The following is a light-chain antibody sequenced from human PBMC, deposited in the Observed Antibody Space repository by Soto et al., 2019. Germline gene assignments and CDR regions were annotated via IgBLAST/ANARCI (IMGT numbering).Light chain of an antibody. CDR2: EVS. J-gene: IGLJ3*02. CDR1: SSDVGGYNS. CDR3: SSYAGSNTWV. Sequence: QSALTQPPSASGSPGQSVTISCTGTSSDVGGYNSVSWYQQHPGKAPTLMIYEVSKRPSGVPDRFSGSKSGNTASLTVSGLQAEDEAEYYCSSYAGSNTWVFGGGTKDTVL. V-gene: IGLV2-8*01.